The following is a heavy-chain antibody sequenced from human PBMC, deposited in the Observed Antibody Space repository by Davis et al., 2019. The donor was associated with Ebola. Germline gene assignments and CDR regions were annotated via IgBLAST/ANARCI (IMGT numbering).Heavy chain of an antibody. Sequence: GESLKISCAASGFTFSSYSMNWVRQAPGKGLEWVANIKQDGSEKYYVGSVKGRFAISRDNAKNSLYLQMNSLRAEDTAVYYCARDLYLGSWNYYGMDVWGQGTTVTVSS. J-gene: IGHJ6*02. D-gene: IGHD2-2*02. CDR2: IKQDGSEK. CDR1: GFTFSSYS. V-gene: IGHV3-7*01. CDR3: ARDLYLGSWNYYGMDV.